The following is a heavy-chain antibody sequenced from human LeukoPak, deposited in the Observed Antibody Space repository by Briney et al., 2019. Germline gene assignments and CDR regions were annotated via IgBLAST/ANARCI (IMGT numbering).Heavy chain of an antibody. D-gene: IGHD3-10*01. V-gene: IGHV1-69*05. CDR3: ARGGGGSGTIYYGMDV. J-gene: IGHJ6*02. CDR2: IIPIFGTA. CDR1: GGTFSSYA. Sequence: SVKVSCKASGGTFSSYAISWVRQAPGQGLEWMGGIIPIFGTANYAQKFQGRVTITTDESTSTAYMELSSLRSEDTAVYYCARGGGGSGTIYYGMDVWGQGTTVTVSS.